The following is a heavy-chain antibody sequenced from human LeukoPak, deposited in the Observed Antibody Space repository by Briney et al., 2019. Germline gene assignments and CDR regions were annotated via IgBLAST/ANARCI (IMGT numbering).Heavy chain of an antibody. Sequence: PSETLSLTCTVSGGSISSYYWSWIRQPAGKGLEWIGRIYTSGSTNYNPSLKSRVNMSVDTSKNQFSLKLSSVTAADTAVYYCARERFDHFMYSSSWSLNWFDPWGQGTLVTVSS. CDR2: IYTSGST. D-gene: IGHD6-13*01. CDR3: ARERFDHFMYSSSWSLNWFDP. V-gene: IGHV4-4*07. CDR1: GGSISSYY. J-gene: IGHJ5*02.